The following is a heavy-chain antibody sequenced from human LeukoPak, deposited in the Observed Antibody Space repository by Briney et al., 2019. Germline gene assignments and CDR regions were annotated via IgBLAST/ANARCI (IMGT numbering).Heavy chain of an antibody. V-gene: IGHV4-34*01. CDR2: INHSGST. CDR1: GGSFSGYY. J-gene: IGHJ4*02. CDR3: AREGIPGRVTTILPY. D-gene: IGHD5-12*01. Sequence: PSETLSLNCAVYGGSFSGYYWSWIRQPPGKGLEWIGEINHSGSTNYNPSLKSQVTMSVDTPKNQFSLHLSSVTAADTAVYYCAREGIPGRVTTILPYWGQGTLVTVSS.